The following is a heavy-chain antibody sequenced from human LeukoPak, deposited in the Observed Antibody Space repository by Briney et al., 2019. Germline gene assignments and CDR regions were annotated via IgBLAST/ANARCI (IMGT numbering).Heavy chain of an antibody. CDR3: ARDGLRGYYGSGSNWFDP. CDR1: GYTFTSYG. V-gene: IGHV1-18*01. CDR2: ISAYNGNT. Sequence: ASVKVSCKASGYTFTSYGISWVRQAPGQGLEWMGWISAYNGNTNYAQELQGRVTMTTDTSTSTAYMELRSLRSDDTAVYYCARDGLRGYYGSGSNWFDPWGQGTLVTVSS. J-gene: IGHJ5*02. D-gene: IGHD3-10*01.